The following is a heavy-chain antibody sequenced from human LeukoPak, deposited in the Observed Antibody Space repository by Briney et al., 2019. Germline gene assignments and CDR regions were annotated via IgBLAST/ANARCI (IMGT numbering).Heavy chain of an antibody. V-gene: IGHV3-7*01. CDR2: IKQDGSEK. CDR1: GFTFSSYW. D-gene: IGHD2-2*01. CDR3: AKDAGEPAAYPSYFDY. J-gene: IGHJ4*02. Sequence: GGSLRLSCAASGFTFSSYWMSWVRQAPGKGLEWVANIKQDGSEKYYVDSVKGRFTISRDNAKNSLYLQMNSLRAEDTAVYYCAKDAGEPAAYPSYFDYWGQGTLVTVSS.